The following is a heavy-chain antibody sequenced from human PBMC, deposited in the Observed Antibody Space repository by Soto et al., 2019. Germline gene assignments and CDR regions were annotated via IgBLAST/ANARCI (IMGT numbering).Heavy chain of an antibody. CDR1: GDSIKSGTYH. D-gene: IGHD2-21*01. V-gene: IGHV4-39*01. CDR2: IFYSGTT. J-gene: IGHJ4*02. CDR3: VRHVGDRLWYFDY. Sequence: QLQLQESGPGLVKPSETLSLTCTVSGDSIKSGTYHWGWIRQPPGKGLEWIGSIFYSGTTYYNPSLKSRVTISVAMSRNQISVKVGSVTAADTSTYYCVRHVGDRLWYFDYWGQGTLVAVSS.